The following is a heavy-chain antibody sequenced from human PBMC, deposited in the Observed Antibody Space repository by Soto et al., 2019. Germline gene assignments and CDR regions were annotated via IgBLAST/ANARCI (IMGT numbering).Heavy chain of an antibody. CDR2: IYHSGST. CDR3: ARDRLVLGYYYYGMDV. J-gene: IGHJ6*02. V-gene: IGHV4-34*01. CDR1: GGSFSGYY. D-gene: IGHD6-19*01. Sequence: QVQLQQWGAGLLKPSETLSLTCAVYGGSFSGYYWSWIRQPPGKGLEWIGEIYHSGSTNYNPSLKSRVTISVDTSKNQFSLKLSSVTAADTAVYYCARDRLVLGYYYYGMDVWGQGTTVTVSS.